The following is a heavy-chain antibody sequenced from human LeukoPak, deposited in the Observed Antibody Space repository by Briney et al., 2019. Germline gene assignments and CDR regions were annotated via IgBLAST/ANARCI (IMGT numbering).Heavy chain of an antibody. J-gene: IGHJ2*01. CDR1: GYTFTSYG. Sequence: GASVKVSCKASGYTFTSYGISWVRQAPGQGLEWMGWISAYNGNTNYAQKLQGRVTMTTDTSTSTAYMELRSLRSDDTAVYYCARVGSGSSWSWYFDLWGRGTLVTVSS. D-gene: IGHD6-13*01. CDR2: ISAYNGNT. CDR3: ARVGSGSSWSWYFDL. V-gene: IGHV1-18*01.